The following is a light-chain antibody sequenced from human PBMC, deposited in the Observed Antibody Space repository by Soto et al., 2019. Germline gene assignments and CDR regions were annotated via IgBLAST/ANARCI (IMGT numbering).Light chain of an antibody. Sequence: QSVLTQPPSASAAPGQKVTISCSGSSSNIGGNSVSWYQQLPGTAPKLLIYDDNKRPSGIPGRFSGSKSGTSATLGITGFQTGDEADYYCGSWDSSLSAYVFGTGTKVTVL. CDR3: GSWDSSLSAYV. CDR2: DDN. CDR1: SSNIGGNS. J-gene: IGLJ1*01. V-gene: IGLV1-51*01.